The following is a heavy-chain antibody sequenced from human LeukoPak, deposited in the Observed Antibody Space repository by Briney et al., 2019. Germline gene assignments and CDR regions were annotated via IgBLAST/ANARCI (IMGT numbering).Heavy chain of an antibody. J-gene: IGHJ1*01. D-gene: IGHD4-17*01. Sequence: SETLSLTCTVSGGSISSGAYYWSWIRQRPGKGLEWIGYIYYSGSTYYNPSLKSRVTISVDTSKNQFSLKLSSVTAADTAVYYCARSDYGDYPGYFQHWGQGTLVIVSS. CDR2: IYYSGST. V-gene: IGHV4-31*03. CDR3: ARSDYGDYPGYFQH. CDR1: GGSISSGAYY.